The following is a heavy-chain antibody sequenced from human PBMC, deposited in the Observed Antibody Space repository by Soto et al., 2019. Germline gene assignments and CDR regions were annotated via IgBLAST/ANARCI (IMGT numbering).Heavy chain of an antibody. J-gene: IGHJ5*02. CDR1: GGSISSYY. CDR2: IYYSGST. Sequence: PSETLSLTCTVSGGSISSYYWSWIRQPPGKGLEWIGYIYYSGSTNYNPSLKSRVTISVDTSENQFSLKLSSVTAADTAVYYCARDILGHSDWFDPWGQGTLVTVS. D-gene: IGHD7-27*01. V-gene: IGHV4-59*01. CDR3: ARDILGHSDWFDP.